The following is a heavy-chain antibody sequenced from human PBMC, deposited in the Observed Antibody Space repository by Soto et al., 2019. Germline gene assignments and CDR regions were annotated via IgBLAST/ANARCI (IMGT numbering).Heavy chain of an antibody. V-gene: IGHV3-30*18. CDR1: GFTFSSYG. Sequence: QVQLVESGGGVVQPGRSLRLSCAASGFTFSSYGMHWVRQAPGKGLEWVAVISYDGSNKYYADSVKGRFTISRDNSKNTLYLQMNSLRAEETAVYCCAKDQQCLAGSWGQGTLVTVSS. CDR3: AKDQQCLAGS. D-gene: IGHD6-19*01. CDR2: ISYDGSNK. J-gene: IGHJ5*02.